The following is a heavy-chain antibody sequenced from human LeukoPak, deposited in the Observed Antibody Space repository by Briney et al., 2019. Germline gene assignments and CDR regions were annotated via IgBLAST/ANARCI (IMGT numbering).Heavy chain of an antibody. CDR1: GGSISSSSYY. Sequence: SETLSLTCTVSGGSISSSSYYWGWIRQPPGKGLEWIGSIYYSGSTYYNPSLKSRVTISVDTSKNQFSLKLSSVTAADTAVYYCARLATVIDYWGQGTLVTVSS. CDR2: IYYSGST. J-gene: IGHJ4*02. CDR3: ARLATVIDY. D-gene: IGHD4-17*01. V-gene: IGHV4-39*01.